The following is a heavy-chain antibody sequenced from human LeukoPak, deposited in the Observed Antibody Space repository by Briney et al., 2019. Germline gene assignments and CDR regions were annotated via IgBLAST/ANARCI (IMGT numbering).Heavy chain of an antibody. V-gene: IGHV1-2*02. CDR3: ARYRTWSSRPQERNQIFDY. D-gene: IGHD6-13*01. J-gene: IGHJ4*02. CDR1: GYTFTGYY. CDR2: INPNSGGT. Sequence: ASVKVSCKASGYTFTGYYMHWVRQAPGQGLEWMGWINPNSGGTNYAQKFQGRVTMTRDTSISTAYMELSRLRSDDTAVYYCARYRTWSSRPQERNQIFDYWGQGTLVTVSS.